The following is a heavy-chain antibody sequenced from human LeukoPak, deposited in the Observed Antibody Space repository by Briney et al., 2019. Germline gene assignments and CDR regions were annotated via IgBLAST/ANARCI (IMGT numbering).Heavy chain of an antibody. V-gene: IGHV1-69*06. J-gene: IGHJ4*02. CDR2: IIPIFGTA. Sequence: GASVKVSCKTSGGTFSSYAISWVRQVPGQGLEWMGGIIPIFGTANYAQKFQGRVTMTEDTSTDTAYMELSSLRSEDTAVYFCAREDSSGSYTLDYWGQGTLVTVSS. CDR3: AREDSSGSYTLDY. D-gene: IGHD3-22*01. CDR1: GGTFSSYA.